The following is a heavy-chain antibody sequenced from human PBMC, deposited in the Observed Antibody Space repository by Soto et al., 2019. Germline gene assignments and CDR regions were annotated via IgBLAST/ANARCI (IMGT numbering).Heavy chain of an antibody. D-gene: IGHD6-13*01. V-gene: IGHV3-33*01. CDR1: GFTFSSYG. CDR2: IWYDGSNK. Sequence: GGSLRLSCAASGFTFSSYGMHWVRQAPGKGLEWVAVIWYDGSNKYYADSVKGRFTISRDNSKNTLYLQMNSLRAEDTAVYYCARARGGLSSSWYGYYYYYGMDVWGQGTTVTVSS. J-gene: IGHJ6*02. CDR3: ARARGGLSSSWYGYYYYYGMDV.